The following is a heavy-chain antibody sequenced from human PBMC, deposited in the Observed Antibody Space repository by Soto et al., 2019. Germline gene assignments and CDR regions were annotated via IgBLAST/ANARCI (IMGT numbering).Heavy chain of an antibody. D-gene: IGHD3-22*01. CDR3: ARSLVYYYESRGGYAVDV. CDR2: MWHSGST. CDR1: GGSISSGDSS. Sequence: HLQLQESGAGLVKPSQTLSLTCAVSGGSISSGDSSWTWIRQPPGKGLEWIGYMWHSGSTYYNPSLKKRVTISVDRSKNQFSLKLSSVTAADTAVYYCARSLVYYYESRGGYAVDVWGQGTMVTVSS. J-gene: IGHJ3*01. V-gene: IGHV4-30-2*01.